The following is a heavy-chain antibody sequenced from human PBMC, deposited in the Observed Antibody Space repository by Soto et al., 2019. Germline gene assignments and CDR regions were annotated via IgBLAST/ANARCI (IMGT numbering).Heavy chain of an antibody. Sequence: PGGSLRLSCAASGFTVSSNYMSWVRQAPGKGLEWVSIIYSGGATYYADSVKGRFTISRDNSKNTLYLQMNSLRAEDTAVYYCAKGSHDFWSGYPSTDRYYMDVWGKGTTVTVSS. CDR1: GFTVSSNY. J-gene: IGHJ6*03. V-gene: IGHV3-53*01. D-gene: IGHD3-3*01. CDR2: IYSGGAT. CDR3: AKGSHDFWSGYPSTDRYYMDV.